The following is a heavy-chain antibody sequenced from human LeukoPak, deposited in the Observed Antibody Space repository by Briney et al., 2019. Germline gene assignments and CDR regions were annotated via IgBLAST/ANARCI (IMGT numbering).Heavy chain of an antibody. Sequence: PSETLSLTCTVSGGSISSSSYYRGWIRQPPGKGLEWIGSIYYSGSTYYNPSLKSRVTISVDTSKNQFSLKLSSVTAADTAVYYCARASGYSYGYGSFDYWGQGTLVTVSS. CDR3: ARASGYSYGYGSFDY. CDR1: GGSISSSSYY. J-gene: IGHJ4*02. D-gene: IGHD5-18*01. V-gene: IGHV4-39*07. CDR2: IYYSGST.